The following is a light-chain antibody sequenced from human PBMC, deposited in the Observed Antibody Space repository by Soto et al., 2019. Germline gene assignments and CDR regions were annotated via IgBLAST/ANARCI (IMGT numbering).Light chain of an antibody. CDR1: RSLIYTDGNTY. Sequence: DVVMTQSPLSLPVTLGQPASISCRASRSLIYTDGNTYLNWFHQRPGQSPRRLFSKVSNRDSGVPDRFSGSGSGTDFTLKISRGEAEDVGLYYCMQGTHWPYTFGQGTKLEIK. CDR3: MQGTHWPYT. CDR2: KVS. J-gene: IGKJ2*01. V-gene: IGKV2-30*01.